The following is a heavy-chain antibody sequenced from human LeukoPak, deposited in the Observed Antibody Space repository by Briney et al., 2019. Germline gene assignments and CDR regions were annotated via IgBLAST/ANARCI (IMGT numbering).Heavy chain of an antibody. CDR1: GGSNSSYY. CDR3: ARHGLYYYDSSGYYDY. D-gene: IGHD3-22*01. CDR2: FYSGGST. Sequence: SETLSLTCTVSGGSNSSYYWSWIRQPAGKGLEWIGRFYSGGSTDYNPSLKSRVTMSVDTSKNQFSLKLSSVTAADTAVYYCARHGLYYYDSSGYYDYWGQGTLVTVSS. V-gene: IGHV4-4*07. J-gene: IGHJ4*02.